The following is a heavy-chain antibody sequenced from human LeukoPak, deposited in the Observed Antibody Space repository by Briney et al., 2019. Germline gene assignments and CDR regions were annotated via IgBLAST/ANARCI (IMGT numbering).Heavy chain of an antibody. CDR1: GFTFSSYG. Sequence: GGSLRLSCAASGFTFSSYGMHWVRQAPGKGLEWVTFIQYDGSNKYYADSVKGRFTISRDNSKNTLYLQMNSLRAEDTAVYYCVAVAGRPAGGGVYCWGQGTLVTVSS. J-gene: IGHJ4*02. CDR2: IQYDGSNK. V-gene: IGHV3-30*02. CDR3: VAVAGRPAGGGVYC. D-gene: IGHD6-19*01.